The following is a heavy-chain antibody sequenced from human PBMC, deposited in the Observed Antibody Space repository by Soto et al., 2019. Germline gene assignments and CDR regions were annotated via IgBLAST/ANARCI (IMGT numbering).Heavy chain of an antibody. CDR2: IIPILGET. CDR1: GTIFSSYT. CDR3: ARGLGGRMDD. D-gene: IGHD3-16*01. J-gene: IGHJ6*02. Sequence: QVQLVQSGAEVKKTGSSVRVSCKASGTIFSSYTISWVRQAPGQGLEWMGRIIPILGETNSAQKFQDRVTLTADKSTNTAYMELNSLRLEDTDVYYCARGLGGRMDDWGQGTKVTVSS. V-gene: IGHV1-69*08.